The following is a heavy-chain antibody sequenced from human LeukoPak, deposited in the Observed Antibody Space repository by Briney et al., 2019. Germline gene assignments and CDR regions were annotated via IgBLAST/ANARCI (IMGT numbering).Heavy chain of an antibody. J-gene: IGHJ4*02. CDR2: IKEDGSVI. D-gene: IGHD3-10*01. V-gene: IGHV3-7*01. Sequence: GGSLRLSCLGSGFGFSNYWMTWLRQAPGEGLEWVANIKEDGSVIYYADSAKGRFTISRDNAKNSVYLQMNSLRVEDTALYYCATGRWFGEFAGSAFEDWGQGTLVTVSS. CDR1: GFGFSNYW. CDR3: ATGRWFGEFAGSAFED.